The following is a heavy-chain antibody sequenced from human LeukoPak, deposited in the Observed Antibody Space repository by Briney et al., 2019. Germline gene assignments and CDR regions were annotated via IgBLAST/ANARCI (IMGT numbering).Heavy chain of an antibody. J-gene: IGHJ6*02. CDR1: GGSISSSSYY. CDR2: IYYSGST. D-gene: IGHD6-13*01. Sequence: SETLSLTCTVSGGSISSSSYYWGWIRQPPGKGLEWIGSIYYSGSTYYSPSLKSRVTISVDTSKNQFSLKLSSVTAADTALYYCERQFRSRGSFDYYYYVMDVWGQGTTVTVSS. CDR3: ERQFRSRGSFDYYYYVMDV. V-gene: IGHV4-39*01.